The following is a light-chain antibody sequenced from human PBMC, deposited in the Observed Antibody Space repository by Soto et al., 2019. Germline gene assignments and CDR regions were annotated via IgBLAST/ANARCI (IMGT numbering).Light chain of an antibody. J-gene: IGKJ1*01. CDR3: QQYGSSPRT. CDR2: GAS. V-gene: IGKV3-20*01. CDR1: QSVSSSY. Sequence: EIVLTQSPGTMSLSPGERATLSCRASQSVSSSYLAWYQQKPGQAPRLLIYGASSRATCIPERFSGSGSGTDFALTISRLEPEDFAVYYCQQYGSSPRTFGQGTKVEIK.